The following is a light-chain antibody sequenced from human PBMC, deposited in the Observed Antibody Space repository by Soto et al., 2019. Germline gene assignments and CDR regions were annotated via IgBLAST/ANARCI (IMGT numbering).Light chain of an antibody. J-gene: IGKJ4*01. Sequence: DIQMTQSPASLSASVGDRVTITCRASQGVANYFAWYQQKPGKAPNLLIYAASTLQGGVPSRFSGSGSGTDFTFTITSLQPEDVATYYCQQYDDFLRGTFGGGTKVDIK. CDR2: AAS. CDR1: QGVANY. CDR3: QQYDDFLRGT. V-gene: IGKV1-9*01.